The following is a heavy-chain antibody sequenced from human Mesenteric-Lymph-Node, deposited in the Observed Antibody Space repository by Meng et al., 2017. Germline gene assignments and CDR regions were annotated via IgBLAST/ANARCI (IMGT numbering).Heavy chain of an antibody. CDR2: MNQDGSER. CDR3: ARSGSPYALDV. D-gene: IGHD1-26*01. V-gene: IGHV3-7*01. J-gene: IGHJ6*02. CDR1: GFIFSTDW. Sequence: GESLKISCAASGFIFSTDWMSWVRQAPGRGLEWVANMNQDGSERYYVDSVRGRFTISRDNAKDTLYLQMNSLRAEDTAVYHCARSGSPYALDVWGQGTTVTVSS.